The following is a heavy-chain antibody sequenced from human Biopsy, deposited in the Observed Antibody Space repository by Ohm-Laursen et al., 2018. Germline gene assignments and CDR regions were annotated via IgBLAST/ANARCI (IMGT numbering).Heavy chain of an antibody. J-gene: IGHJ3*02. CDR3: ARSTYYYESSGTRRGLDI. V-gene: IGHV3-53*01. Sequence: GSLRLSCAASGFMFSASWMTWVRQAPGKGLEWVSVIDSGGYTHYTDSVKGRFTISRDNSKNTLYLQMNNLSAEDTAVYYCARSTYYYESSGTRRGLDIWGQGTMVTVSS. D-gene: IGHD3-22*01. CDR2: IDSGGYT. CDR1: GFMFSASW.